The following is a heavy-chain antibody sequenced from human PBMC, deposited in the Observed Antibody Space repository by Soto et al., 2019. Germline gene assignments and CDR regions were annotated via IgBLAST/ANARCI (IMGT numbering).Heavy chain of an antibody. J-gene: IGHJ6*02. Sequence: SETLSLTCTVSGDSISSGDYYWSWIRQPPGKGLEWIGFIYHSGNTYYNPSLKSRVIISVDTSKNQFSLKLSSVTAADTAVYYCARDRYCSGISCTYGMDVWGQGTTVTV. D-gene: IGHD2-2*01. CDR2: IYHSGNT. CDR1: GDSISSGDYY. CDR3: ARDRYCSGISCTYGMDV. V-gene: IGHV4-30-4*01.